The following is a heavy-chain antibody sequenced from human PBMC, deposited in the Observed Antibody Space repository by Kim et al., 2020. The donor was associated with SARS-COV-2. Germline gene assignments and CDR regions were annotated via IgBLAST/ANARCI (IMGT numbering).Heavy chain of an antibody. J-gene: IGHJ6*01. V-gene: IGHV3-30-3*01. D-gene: IGHD1-26*01. CDR2: ISYDGSNK. Sequence: GGSLRLSCAASGFTFSSYAMHWVRQAPGKGLEWVAVISYDGSNKYYADSVKGRFTISRDNYKNTLYLQMNSVRAEDTAVYYCARDGRDTTTDGPHARIDYYSGRDVWGQGTTVTVSS. CDR3: ARDGRDTTTDGPHARIDYYSGRDV. CDR1: GFTFSSYA.